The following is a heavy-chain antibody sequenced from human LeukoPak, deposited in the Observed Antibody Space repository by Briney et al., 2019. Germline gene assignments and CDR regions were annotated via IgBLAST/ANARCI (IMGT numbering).Heavy chain of an antibody. Sequence: PSETLSLTCTVSGASISGYFWSWIRQPPGKGLEWIGYIYYSGSTNYNPSLKSRVTISVDTSKNQLSLKLSSVTAADTAVYYCARNDYGGNPYFDYWGQGTLVTVSS. D-gene: IGHD4-23*01. CDR1: GASISGYF. J-gene: IGHJ4*02. CDR2: IYYSGST. V-gene: IGHV4-59*01. CDR3: ARNDYGGNPYFDY.